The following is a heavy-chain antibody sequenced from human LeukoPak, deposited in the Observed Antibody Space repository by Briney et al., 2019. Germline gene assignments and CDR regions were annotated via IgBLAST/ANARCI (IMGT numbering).Heavy chain of an antibody. CDR2: IYGSGST. V-gene: IGHV4-59*12. D-gene: IGHD3-22*01. J-gene: IGHJ4*02. CDR1: GGSISSYY. Sequence: PSETLSLTCTVSGGSISSYYWSWIRQPPGKGLEWIGHIYGSGSTNYNPSLKSRVTMSVDTSKNEFSLKLSSVTAADTAVYFCARDDDTSGHYFDSWGQGTLVHVSS. CDR3: ARDDDTSGHYFDS.